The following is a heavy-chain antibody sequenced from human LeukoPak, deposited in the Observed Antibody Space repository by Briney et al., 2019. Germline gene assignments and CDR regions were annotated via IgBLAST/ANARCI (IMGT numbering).Heavy chain of an antibody. J-gene: IGHJ4*02. Sequence: SETLSLTCSVSGGSISGYYWSWIRQPAGKGLEWIGRIYTSGSTNYNPSLKSRVTMSVDTSKNQFSLKLSSVTAADTAVYYCARDRGSSSWFYLDYWGQGTLVTVSS. CDR1: GGSISGYY. CDR3: ARDRGSSSWFYLDY. CDR2: IYTSGST. D-gene: IGHD6-13*01. V-gene: IGHV4-4*07.